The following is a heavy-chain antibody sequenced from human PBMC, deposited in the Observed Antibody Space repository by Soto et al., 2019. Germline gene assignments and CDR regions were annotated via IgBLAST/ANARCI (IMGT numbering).Heavy chain of an antibody. CDR1: GGTFSSYA. V-gene: IGHV1-69*06. J-gene: IGHJ4*02. Sequence: ASVKVSCKASGGTFSSYAISWVRQAPGQGLEWMGGIIPIFGTANYAQKFQGRVTITADKSTSTAYMELSSLRSEDTAVYYCARGAAGVRGVIWGLARYYFDYWGQGTLVTVSS. D-gene: IGHD3-10*01. CDR3: ARGAAGVRGVIWGLARYYFDY. CDR2: IIPIFGTA.